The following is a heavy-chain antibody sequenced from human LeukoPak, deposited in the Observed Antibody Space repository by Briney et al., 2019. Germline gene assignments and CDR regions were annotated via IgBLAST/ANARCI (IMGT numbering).Heavy chain of an antibody. CDR2: SYSGGSA. Sequence: GGSLRLSCAASGFSVSSNHMSWVRQAPGKGLEWVSVSYSGGSAYYSDSVKGRFTISRDRSKNTVYLQMNSLRVEDTAVYYRARDSPVGASSFDIWGQGTMVSVSS. D-gene: IGHD1-26*01. CDR1: GFSVSSNH. CDR3: ARDSPVGASSFDI. V-gene: IGHV3-66*01. J-gene: IGHJ3*02.